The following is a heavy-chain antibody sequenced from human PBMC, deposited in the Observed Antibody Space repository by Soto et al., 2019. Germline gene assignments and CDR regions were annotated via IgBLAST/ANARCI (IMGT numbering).Heavy chain of an antibody. Sequence: EVQLVESGGALVQPGGSLRLSCAVSGFNFSGYWMSWVRQAPGKGLEWVATMNEDGSEIYYVCFVKGRFAISRDNDENSLHLQMNYVSAEDTGVYVCARDVGFDYANWGQGTLVSVCS. CDR3: ARDVGFDYAN. D-gene: IGHD2-2*01. CDR2: MNEDGSEI. V-gene: IGHV3-7*01. CDR1: GFNFSGYW. J-gene: IGHJ4*02.